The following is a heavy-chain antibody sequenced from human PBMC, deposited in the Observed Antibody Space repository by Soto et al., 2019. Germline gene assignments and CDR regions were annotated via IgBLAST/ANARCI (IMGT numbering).Heavy chain of an antibody. Sequence: SETVSLTGTVSRRSISSRSYYWAWIRQPPGKGLEWIGSIYYSGSPYYNPSLKSRVTISVDTSKNQFSLKLSSVTAADTAVYYCARRLYYDSSGFEGGGMDVWGQGTTVS. V-gene: IGHV4-39*01. CDR3: ARRLYYDSSGFEGGGMDV. CDR1: RRSISSRSYY. J-gene: IGHJ6*02. CDR2: IYYSGSP. D-gene: IGHD3-22*01.